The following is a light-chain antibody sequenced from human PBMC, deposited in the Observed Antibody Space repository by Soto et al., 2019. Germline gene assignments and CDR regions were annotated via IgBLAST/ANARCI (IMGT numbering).Light chain of an antibody. Sequence: EIVMTQSPGTLSLSPGERATLSCRASQIVRNNYLAWYQHKPGQAPRLLIYDASNRATGIPDRFSGSGSGTDFTLTISRLEPEEFAVYDCQQCSISPLTVGGGTKVELK. CDR3: QQCSISPLT. J-gene: IGKJ4*01. V-gene: IGKV3-20*01. CDR1: QIVRNNY. CDR2: DAS.